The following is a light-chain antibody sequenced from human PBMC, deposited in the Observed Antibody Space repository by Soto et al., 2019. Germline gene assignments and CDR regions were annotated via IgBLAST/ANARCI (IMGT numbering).Light chain of an antibody. V-gene: IGLV2-14*01. CDR1: SSDVGGYDY. Sequence: QSVLTQPASVSGSPGQSITISCTGTSSDVGGYDYVSWYQQYPGKVLKLIIYEVTNRPSGVSSRFSGSKSGNTASLTISGLQAEDEADYYCSSYTRSSAFYVFGSGTKVTVL. J-gene: IGLJ1*01. CDR2: EVT. CDR3: SSYTRSSAFYV.